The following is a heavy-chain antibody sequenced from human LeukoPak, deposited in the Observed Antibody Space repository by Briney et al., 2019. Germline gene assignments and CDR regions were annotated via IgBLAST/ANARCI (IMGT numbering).Heavy chain of an antibody. CDR2: ISYDGSNK. CDR1: GFTFSSYA. Sequence: GGSLRLSCAASGFTFSSYAMHWVRQAPGKGLEWVAVISYDGSNKYYADSVKGRFTISRDNSKNTLYLQMNSLRAEDTAVYYCARESYSGSYYGALYFDYWGQGTLVTVSS. J-gene: IGHJ4*02. CDR3: ARESYSGSYYGALYFDY. V-gene: IGHV3-30-3*01. D-gene: IGHD1-26*01.